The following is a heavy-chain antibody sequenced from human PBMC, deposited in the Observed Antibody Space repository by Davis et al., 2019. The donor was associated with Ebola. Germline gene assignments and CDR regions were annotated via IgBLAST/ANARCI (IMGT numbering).Heavy chain of an antibody. CDR3: ARLWDSGYDYYYYYGMDV. CDR1: GGSISSSNW. CDR2: IYHSGST. J-gene: IGHJ6*02. Sequence: MPSETLSLTCAVSGGSISSSNWWSWVRQPPGKGLEWIGEIYHSGSTNYNPSLKSRVTISVDKSKNQFSLKLSSVTAADTAVYYCARLWDSGYDYYYYYGMDVWGQGTTVTVSS. V-gene: IGHV4-4*02. D-gene: IGHD5-12*01.